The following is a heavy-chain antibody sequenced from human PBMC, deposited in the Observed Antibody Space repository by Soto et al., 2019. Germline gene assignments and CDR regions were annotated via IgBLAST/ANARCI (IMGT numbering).Heavy chain of an antibody. CDR2: ISGSGVVT. Sequence: GGSLRLSCAASEFTFSTDSMSWVRQAPGKGLEWVSWISGSGVVTHYADSVKGRFTISRDNSKSTLYLHMNSLRAGDSGVYFCAKAAAVAGAMYGMDVWGQGTTVTVSS. J-gene: IGHJ6*02. D-gene: IGHD6-19*01. V-gene: IGHV3-23*01. CDR1: EFTFSTDS. CDR3: AKAAAVAGAMYGMDV.